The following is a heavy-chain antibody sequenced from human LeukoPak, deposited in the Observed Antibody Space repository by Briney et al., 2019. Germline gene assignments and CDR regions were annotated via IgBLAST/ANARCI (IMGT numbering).Heavy chain of an antibody. CDR2: IRYDGSNK. Sequence: GRSLRLSCAASGFTFSSYGMHWVRQAPGKGLEWVAVIRYDGSNKYYADSVKGRFTISRDNSKNTLYLQMNSLRAEDTAVYYCARPVTTETYYYYYGMDVWGQGTTVTVSS. J-gene: IGHJ6*02. V-gene: IGHV3-33*01. D-gene: IGHD4-11*01. CDR3: ARPVTTETYYYYYGMDV. CDR1: GFTFSSYG.